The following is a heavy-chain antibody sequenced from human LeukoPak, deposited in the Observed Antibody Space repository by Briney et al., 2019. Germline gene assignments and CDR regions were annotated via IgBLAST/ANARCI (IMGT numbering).Heavy chain of an antibody. CDR2: IYYSGST. V-gene: IGHV4-61*08. CDR3: ARVAYCSSTSCYFGYYYYGMDV. D-gene: IGHD2-2*01. Sequence: SETLSLTCTVSGGSISSGGSYWSWIRQPPGKGLEWIGYIYYSGSTNYNPSLKSRVTISVDTSKNQFSLKLSSVTAADTAVYYCARVAYCSSTSCYFGYYYYGMDVWGQGTTVTVSS. J-gene: IGHJ6*02. CDR1: GGSISSGGSY.